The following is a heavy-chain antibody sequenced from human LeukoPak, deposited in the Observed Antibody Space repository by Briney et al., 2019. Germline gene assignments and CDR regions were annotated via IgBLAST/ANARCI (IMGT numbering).Heavy chain of an antibody. J-gene: IGHJ4*02. CDR2: ISGSGATT. D-gene: IGHD6-19*01. Sequence: GGSLRLSCAVSGFTFSSYAMSWVRQAPGKGLTWVATISGSGATTSYADSAKGRFTISRDNSKNTLYLQMNSLRAEDTAVYYCAKVPPISSGWYYFDYWGQGTLVTVSS. CDR3: AKVPPISSGWYYFDY. CDR1: GFTFSSYA. V-gene: IGHV3-23*01.